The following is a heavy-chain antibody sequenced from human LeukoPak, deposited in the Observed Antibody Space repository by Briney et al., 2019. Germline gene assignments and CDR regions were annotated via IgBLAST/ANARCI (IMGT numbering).Heavy chain of an antibody. V-gene: IGHV1-18*01. CDR2: ISAYNGNT. D-gene: IGHD3-3*01. CDR1: GYTFTSYG. Sequence: ASVKVSCKASGYTFTSYGISWVRQAPGQGLEWMVWISAYNGNTNYAQKLQGRVTMTTDTSTSTAYMELRSLRSDDTAVYYCARAGTYDFWSGYLRGHFDYWGQGTLVTVSS. J-gene: IGHJ4*02. CDR3: ARAGTYDFWSGYLRGHFDY.